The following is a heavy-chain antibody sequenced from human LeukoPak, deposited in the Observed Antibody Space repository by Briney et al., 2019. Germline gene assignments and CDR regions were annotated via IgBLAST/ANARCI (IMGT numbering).Heavy chain of an antibody. CDR1: GYTFTGYY. V-gene: IGHV1-2*02. CDR2: FSPNSGGT. D-gene: IGHD5-18*01. Sequence: ASVKVSCKASGYTFTGYYMHWVRQDPGQGRDWMGWFSPNSGGTKYAQKFQGRVTMTRDTSISTAYIELSSLRSDDAAVYYCARARYQDTKVGYFDYWGQGSLVTVSS. J-gene: IGHJ4*02. CDR3: ARARYQDTKVGYFDY.